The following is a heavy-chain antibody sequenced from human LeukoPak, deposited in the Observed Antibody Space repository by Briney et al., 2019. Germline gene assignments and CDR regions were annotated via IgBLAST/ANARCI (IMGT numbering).Heavy chain of an antibody. CDR2: IYSGGDT. CDR3: AKEGLGMGHNYGAALDN. CDR1: GFTFSNAW. Sequence: GGSLRLSCAASGFTFSNAWMSWVRQAAGKGLEWVSVIYSGGDTIHADSVKGRFTISRDDSRNTVYLEINSLRLEDTAVYYCAKEGLGMGHNYGAALDNWGQGTLVTVST. D-gene: IGHD4-17*01. V-gene: IGHV3-66*02. J-gene: IGHJ4*02.